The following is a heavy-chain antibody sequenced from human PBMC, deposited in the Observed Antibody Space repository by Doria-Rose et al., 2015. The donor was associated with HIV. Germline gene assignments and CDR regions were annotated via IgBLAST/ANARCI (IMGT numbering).Heavy chain of an antibody. CDR2: IFSDDER. D-gene: IGHD6-13*01. CDR1: GVSLSSPGMG. V-gene: IGHV2-26*01. Sequence: QVTLKESGPVLVKPTETLTLTCTASGVSLSSPGMGVSWIRQPPGKALEWLANIFSDDERSYKTSLKSRLTISRGTSKCQVVLTMTDMDPVGTATYYCARIKSSRWYHKYYFDFWGQGTLVIVSA. CDR3: ARIKSSRWYHKYYFDF. J-gene: IGHJ4*02.